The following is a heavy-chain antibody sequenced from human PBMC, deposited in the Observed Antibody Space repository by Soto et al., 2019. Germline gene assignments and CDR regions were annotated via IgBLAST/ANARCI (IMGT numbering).Heavy chain of an antibody. J-gene: IGHJ4*02. V-gene: IGHV2-70*01. D-gene: IGHD5-12*01. CDR1: GFSLTTSKMC. CDR2: IDWDDDK. Sequence: SGPTLVNPTQTLTLTCTFSGFSLTTSKMCVSWIRQPPGKALEWLAHIDWDDDKYYTTSLKTRLTISKDTSKNQVVLTMTNMDPVDTATYYCARTEYSGLRDDYWGQGTLVTVSS. CDR3: ARTEYSGLRDDY.